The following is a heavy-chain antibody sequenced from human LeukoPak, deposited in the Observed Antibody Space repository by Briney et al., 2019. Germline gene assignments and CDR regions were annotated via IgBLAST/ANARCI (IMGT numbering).Heavy chain of an antibody. D-gene: IGHD1-26*01. CDR1: GGSISSSSNF. J-gene: IGHJ4*02. CDR3: ARLTPYSGSPLGDY. V-gene: IGHV4-39*01. CDR2: ISYSGST. Sequence: PSETLSLTCTVSGGSISSSSNFWGWIRQPPGKGLEWIGSISYSGSTYSNPSLKSRVTISVDTSKNQFSLKLSSVTAADTAVYYCARLTPYSGSPLGDYWGQGTPVTVSS.